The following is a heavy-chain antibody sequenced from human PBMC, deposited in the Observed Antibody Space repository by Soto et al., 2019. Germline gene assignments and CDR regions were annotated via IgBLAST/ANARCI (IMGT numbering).Heavy chain of an antibody. CDR3: ARSRSYYDSSGKVNYYCGMDV. CDR2: IYYSGST. CDR1: GGSISSYY. J-gene: IGHJ6*02. D-gene: IGHD3-22*01. V-gene: IGHV4-59*08. Sequence: SETVSLTCTVPGGSISSYYWSWIRQPPGKGLEWIGYIYYSGSTNYNPSLKSRVTISVDTSKNQFSLKLSSVTAADTAVYYCARSRSYYDSSGKVNYYCGMDVWGQGTTVTVAS.